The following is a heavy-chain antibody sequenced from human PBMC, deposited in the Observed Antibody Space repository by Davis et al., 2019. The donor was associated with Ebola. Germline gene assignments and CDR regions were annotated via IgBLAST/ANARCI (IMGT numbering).Heavy chain of an antibody. CDR2: ISWNSGSI. V-gene: IGHV3-9*01. CDR3: ARARYYDFWSGYCY. CDR1: GFTFDDYA. J-gene: IGHJ4*02. Sequence: SLKISCAASGFTFDDYAMHWVRQAPGKGLEWVSGISWNSGSIGYADSVKGRFTISRDNAKNSLYLQMNSLRAEDTAVYYCARARYYDFWSGYCYWGQGTLVTVSS. D-gene: IGHD3-3*01.